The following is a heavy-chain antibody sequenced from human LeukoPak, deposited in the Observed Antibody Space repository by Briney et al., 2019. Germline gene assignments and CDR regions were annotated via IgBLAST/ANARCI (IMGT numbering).Heavy chain of an antibody. CDR1: GFTFSTYG. D-gene: IGHD2-2*01. CDR3: AQDLGYCSRTSSYAFDI. J-gene: IGHJ3*02. Sequence: GGSLRLSCAASGFTFSTYGRHWVRQAPGKEREGLAFIRYDASNKYYADSVKGRFTISKHNPKNTMYLQINSLKPEDTYAYYCAQDLGYCSRTSSYAFDIWGQGTMVTVSS. CDR2: IRYDASNK. V-gene: IGHV3-30*02.